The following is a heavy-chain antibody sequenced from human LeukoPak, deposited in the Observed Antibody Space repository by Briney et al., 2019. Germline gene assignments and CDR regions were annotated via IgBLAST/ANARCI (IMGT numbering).Heavy chain of an antibody. V-gene: IGHV3-48*03. Sequence: QPGRSLRLSCAASGFTFSRYGMHWVRQAPGKGLVWVSYISSSGRTMYYADSVKGRFTISRDNAKNSLYLQMNSLRAEDTAVYYCARGDNSGTYSWGQGTLVTVSS. D-gene: IGHD1-26*01. CDR1: GFTFSRYG. CDR2: ISSSGRTM. CDR3: ARGDNSGTYS. J-gene: IGHJ4*02.